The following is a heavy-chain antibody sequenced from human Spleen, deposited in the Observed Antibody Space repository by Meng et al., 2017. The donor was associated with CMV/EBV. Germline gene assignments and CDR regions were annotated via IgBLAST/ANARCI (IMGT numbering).Heavy chain of an antibody. CDR2: IWYDGSNK. CDR3: AKDLHYGDPPQTLTGYYYGMDV. CDR1: GFTFSSYG. J-gene: IGHJ6*02. Sequence: GESLKISCAASGFTFSSYGMHWVRQAPGKGLEWVALIWYDGSNKYYADSVKGRFTISRDNSKNTLYLQMNSLRAEDTAVYYCAKDLHYGDPPQTLTGYYYGMDVWGQGPPVTLSS. V-gene: IGHV3-33*06. D-gene: IGHD4-17*01.